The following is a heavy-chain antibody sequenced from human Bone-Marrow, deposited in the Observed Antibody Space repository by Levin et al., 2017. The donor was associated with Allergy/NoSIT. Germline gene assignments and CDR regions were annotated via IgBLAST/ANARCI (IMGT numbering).Heavy chain of an antibody. CDR3: ARKDHNSASFHW. Sequence: SQTLSLPCTVSGVSINSGDYYWTWIRQDPGKGLEWMGYIHYSGNTYYNPSLKGRITISIDTSKNQFSLKLNSMTAADTAVYYCARKDHNSASFHWWGQGTLVTVSS. J-gene: IGHJ4*02. D-gene: IGHD6-13*01. CDR2: IHYSGNT. CDR1: GVSINSGDYY. V-gene: IGHV4-31*03.